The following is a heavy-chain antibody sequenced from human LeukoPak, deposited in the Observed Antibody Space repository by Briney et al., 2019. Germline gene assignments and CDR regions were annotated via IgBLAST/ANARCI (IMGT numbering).Heavy chain of an antibody. V-gene: IGHV3-23*01. D-gene: IGHD5/OR15-5a*01. CDR2: ISGNGDSA. Sequence: SGGSLRLSCAASGFTFSSYAMSWVRQAPGRGLEWVSDISGNGDSAYYADSVKGRFTISRDNSKNMLYLQMNSLRAEDTAVYYCARDPSLRVTLDYWGQGTLVTVSS. J-gene: IGHJ4*02. CDR3: ARDPSLRVTLDY. CDR1: GFTFSSYA.